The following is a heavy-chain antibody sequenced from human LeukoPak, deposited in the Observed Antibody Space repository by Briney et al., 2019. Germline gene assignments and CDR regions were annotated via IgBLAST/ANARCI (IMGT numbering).Heavy chain of an antibody. J-gene: IGHJ6*02. CDR2: ISSSSSTI. CDR3: AREGPTAKYPYYYYYGMDV. Sequence: PGGSLRLSCAASGFTFSSYEMNWVRQAPGKGLEWVSYISSSSSTIYYADSVKGRFTISRDNAKNSLYLQMNSLRAEDTAVYYCAREGPTAKYPYYYYYGMDVWGQGTTVTVSS. CDR1: GFTFSSYE. D-gene: IGHD1-26*01. V-gene: IGHV3-48*03.